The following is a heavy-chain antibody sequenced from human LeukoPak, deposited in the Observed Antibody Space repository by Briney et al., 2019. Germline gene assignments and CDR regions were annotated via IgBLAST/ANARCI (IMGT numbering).Heavy chain of an antibody. V-gene: IGHV3-48*01. CDR2: ISTSGSPI. CDR1: GFTFSGFI. D-gene: IGHD6-6*01. J-gene: IGHJ3*02. Sequence: PGGSLRLSCAASGFTFSGFIMNWVRQAPGKGLEWLSYISTSGSPIYYADSVKGRFTISRDNAKNSLYLQMNSLRAEDTAMYYCARGLAARRGAFDIWGQGTMVTVSS. CDR3: ARGLAARRGAFDI.